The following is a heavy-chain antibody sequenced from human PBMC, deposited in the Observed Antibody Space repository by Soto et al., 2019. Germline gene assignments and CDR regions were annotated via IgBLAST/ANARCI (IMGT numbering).Heavy chain of an antibody. D-gene: IGHD1-26*01. Sequence: EVQLVQSGAEVKKPGDSLRISCQGSGYSFAGHWISWVRQQPGKGLEWMGRIDPSDSYTNYSPAFEGHVTMSADTSVKTAYVQWRSLRASDTAIYFCARQKVGATSDYWCQGTLVTVSS. V-gene: IGHV5-10-1*03. CDR1: GYSFAGHW. CDR3: ARQKVGATSDY. CDR2: IDPSDSYT. J-gene: IGHJ4*02.